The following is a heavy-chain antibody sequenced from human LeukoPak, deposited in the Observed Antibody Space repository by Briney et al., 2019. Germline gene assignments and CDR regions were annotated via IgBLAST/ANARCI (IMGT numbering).Heavy chain of an antibody. D-gene: IGHD5-18*01. V-gene: IGHV1-2*02. CDR3: ARDRIQLWSLGDYYYGMDV. CDR2: INPNSGGT. CDR1: GYTFTGYY. Sequence: ASVKVSCKASGYTFTGYYMHWVRLAPGQGLEWMGWINPNSGGTNYAQKFQGRVTMTRDTSISTAYMELSRLRSDDTAVYYCARDRIQLWSLGDYYYGMDVWGQGTTVTVSS. J-gene: IGHJ6*02.